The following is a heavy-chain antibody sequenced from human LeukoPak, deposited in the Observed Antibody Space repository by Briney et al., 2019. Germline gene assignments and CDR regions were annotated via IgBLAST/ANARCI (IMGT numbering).Heavy chain of an antibody. CDR2: ISASGLDT. CDR3: AKYGPGFGVVIEYFMDV. CDR1: GFDFTAYG. V-gene: IGHV3-23*01. Sequence: GGSLRLSCAASGFDFTAYGMSWVRQAPGKGLEWVSGISASGLDTYYADSVTGRFTISRDNSKNTVHLLMNSLRAEDSAMYYCAKYGPGFGVVIEYFMDVWGKGTTVTVSS. J-gene: IGHJ6*03. D-gene: IGHD3-3*01.